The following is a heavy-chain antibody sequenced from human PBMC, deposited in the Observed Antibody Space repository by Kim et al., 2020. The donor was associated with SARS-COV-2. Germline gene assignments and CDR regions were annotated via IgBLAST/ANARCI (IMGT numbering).Heavy chain of an antibody. J-gene: IGHJ5*02. V-gene: IGHV5-51*01. CDR3: ARRGDSPRFDP. D-gene: IGHD4-17*01. Sequence: RYSPSFQGQVTISADKSISTAYLQWSSLKASDTAMYYCARRGDSPRFDPWGQGTLVTVSS.